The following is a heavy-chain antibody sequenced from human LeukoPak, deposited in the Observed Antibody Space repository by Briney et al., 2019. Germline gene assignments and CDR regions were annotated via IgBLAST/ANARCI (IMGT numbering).Heavy chain of an antibody. D-gene: IGHD6-6*01. V-gene: IGHV3-53*01. CDR1: GFTVSSNY. Sequence: GGSLRLSCAASGFTVSSNYMSWVRQAPGKGLEWVSVIYSGGSTYYADSVKGRFTISRDNSKNTLYLQMNSLRAEDTAVYYCARERQLALYFDYWGQGTLVTVSS. CDR3: ARERQLALYFDY. J-gene: IGHJ4*02. CDR2: IYSGGST.